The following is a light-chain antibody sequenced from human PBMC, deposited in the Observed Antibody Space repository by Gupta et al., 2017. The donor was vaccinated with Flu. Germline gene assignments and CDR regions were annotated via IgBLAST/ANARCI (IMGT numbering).Light chain of an antibody. Sequence: SVLTQPPSASGTPGPRVTISCSGSSSNIGSNTVNWYQPLPETAPKLLIYSNNRRPSGVPARFSGSKCATSASMAISWLQAEDEADYYCAAWYDSLNGNVFGTGTKVTVL. CDR2: SNN. CDR3: AAWYDSLNGNV. V-gene: IGLV1-44*01. CDR1: SSNIGSNT. J-gene: IGLJ1*01.